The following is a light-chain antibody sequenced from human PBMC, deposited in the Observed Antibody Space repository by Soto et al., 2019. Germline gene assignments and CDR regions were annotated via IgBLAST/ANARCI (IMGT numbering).Light chain of an antibody. CDR3: QQYYTSPVT. CDR1: QSVSSSY. CDR2: GAS. Sequence: EIVLTQYPGTLSLSPGERAIVSCMASQSVSSSYLAWYQQKPGQAPRLLIYGASSRATGIPDRFSGSGSGTDFALTISSLQAEDVALYYCQQYYTSPVTFGPGTKVDIK. V-gene: IGKV3-20*01. J-gene: IGKJ3*01.